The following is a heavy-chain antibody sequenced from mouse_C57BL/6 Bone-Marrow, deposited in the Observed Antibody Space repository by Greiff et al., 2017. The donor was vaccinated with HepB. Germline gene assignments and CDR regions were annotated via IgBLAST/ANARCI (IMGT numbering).Heavy chain of an antibody. D-gene: IGHD2-4*01. CDR3: ASSYWDYDVYYYAMDY. J-gene: IGHJ4*01. CDR2: IDPNSGGT. V-gene: IGHV1-72*01. CDR1: GYTFTSYW. Sequence: VQLQQPGAELVKPGASVKLSCKASGYTFTSYWMHWVKQRPGRGLEWIGRIDPNSGGTKYNEKFKSKATLTVDKPSSTAYMQLSSLTSEDSAVYYRASSYWDYDVYYYAMDYWGQGTSVTVSS.